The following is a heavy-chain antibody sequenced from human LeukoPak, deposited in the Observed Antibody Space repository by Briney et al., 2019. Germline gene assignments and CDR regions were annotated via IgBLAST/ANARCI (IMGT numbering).Heavy chain of an antibody. D-gene: IGHD5-18*01. V-gene: IGHV1-69*04. CDR1: GGTFSSYF. CDR3: AREYGGTYSYGYYY. J-gene: IGHJ4*02. Sequence: SVKVSCKASGGTFSSYFISWVRQAPGQGLEWVGRIIPTLGIANYAQSFQGRVTITADKSTGTAYMELSSLRSEDTAVYYCAREYGGTYSYGYYYWGQGTLVSVSS. CDR2: IIPTLGIA.